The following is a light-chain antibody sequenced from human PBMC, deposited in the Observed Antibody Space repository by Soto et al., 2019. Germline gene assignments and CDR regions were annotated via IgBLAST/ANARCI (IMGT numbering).Light chain of an antibody. CDR3: QQSYSIPWT. CDR2: AAS. Sequence: DIQMTQSPSALSASVGDRVTIICRASQSISSYLNWYQQNPGKAPKVLIYAASSLQSGIPSRFSGSGSGTDFTLTISSLQPEDFATYYCQQSYSIPWTFGQGTKVEIK. V-gene: IGKV1-39*01. CDR1: QSISSY. J-gene: IGKJ1*01.